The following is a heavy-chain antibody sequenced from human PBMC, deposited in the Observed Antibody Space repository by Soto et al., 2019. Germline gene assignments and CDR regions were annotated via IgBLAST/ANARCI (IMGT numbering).Heavy chain of an antibody. J-gene: IGHJ5*02. V-gene: IGHV1-69*06. CDR1: GGTFSTFA. D-gene: IGHD1-7*01. Sequence: QVQLMQSGAEVKKSGPSVKVSCKASGGTFSTFAVTWVRQAPGQGLEWMGGIIPVFAKATYARKFQGRLTITADRSTTTAFMELSGLSSEDTAVYYCASEPSKGDNWKYVGWFDPWGQGTLVTVSS. CDR3: ASEPSKGDNWKYVGWFDP. CDR2: IIPVFAKA.